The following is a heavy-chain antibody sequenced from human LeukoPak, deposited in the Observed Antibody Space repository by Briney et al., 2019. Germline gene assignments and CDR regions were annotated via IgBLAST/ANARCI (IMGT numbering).Heavy chain of an antibody. D-gene: IGHD3-22*01. CDR3: ARVVSYDSSGYYDY. Sequence: ASVKVSCKASGYTFTSYAMHWVRQAPGQRLEWMGWINAGNGNTKYSQKFQGRVTITRDTSASTAYIELSSLRSEDTAVYYCARVVSYDSSGYYDYWGQGTLVTVSS. V-gene: IGHV1-3*01. J-gene: IGHJ4*02. CDR1: GYTFTSYA. CDR2: INAGNGNT.